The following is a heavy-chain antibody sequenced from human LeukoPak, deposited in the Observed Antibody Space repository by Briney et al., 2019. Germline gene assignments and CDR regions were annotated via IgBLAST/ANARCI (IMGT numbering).Heavy chain of an antibody. CDR2: IYYSGST. CDR1: GGSISSGNYY. D-gene: IGHD3-10*01. J-gene: IGHJ3*02. V-gene: IGHV4-30-4*08. CDR3: ARRRWFDAFDI. Sequence: SETLSLTCSVSGGSISSGNYYWTWIRQPPEKGLEWIGYIYYSGSTYYSPSLKSRINISVDTSKNQFSLKLSSVTAADTAVYYCARRRWFDAFDIWGQGTMVTVSS.